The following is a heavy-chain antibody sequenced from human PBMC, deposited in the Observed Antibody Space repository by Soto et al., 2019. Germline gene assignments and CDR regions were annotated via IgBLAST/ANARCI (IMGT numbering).Heavy chain of an antibody. V-gene: IGHV4-59*01. CDR3: ARRGYGPGFPYYYGMDV. J-gene: IGHJ6*02. D-gene: IGHD3-10*01. CDR1: GGSMSSYY. Sequence: PSETLSLTCTVSGGSMSSYYWSWIRQPPGKGLEWIGYIYYSGSTNYNPSLKSRVTMSVATPKNQFSLKLSSVTAADTAVYYCARRGYGPGFPYYYGMDVWGHGTTVTVSS. CDR2: IYYSGST.